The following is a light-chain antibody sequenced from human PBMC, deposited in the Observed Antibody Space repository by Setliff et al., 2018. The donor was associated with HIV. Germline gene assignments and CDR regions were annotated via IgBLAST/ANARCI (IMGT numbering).Light chain of an antibody. J-gene: IGLJ1*01. CDR3: CSYAGSYSFFV. V-gene: IGLV2-11*01. Sequence: QSVLTQPRSVSGSPGQSVTISCTGTSSDVGTYNYVSWYQQHPGKAPKLMIFEVSKRPSGVPDRFSGSKSGNTASLTISGLQAEDEADYHCCSYAGSYSFFVFGSGTKVTVL. CDR2: EVS. CDR1: SSDVGTYNY.